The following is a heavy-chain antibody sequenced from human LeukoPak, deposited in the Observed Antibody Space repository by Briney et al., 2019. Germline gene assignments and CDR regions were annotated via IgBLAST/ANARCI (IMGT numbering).Heavy chain of an antibody. D-gene: IGHD2-2*01. CDR3: ARDTGYQDIVVVPAAINYYYYYMDV. J-gene: IGHJ6*03. Sequence: SETLSLTCTVSGGSISSYYWSLIRQPAGKGLEWIGRIYTSGSTNYNPSLKSRVTMSVDTSKNQFSLKLSSVTAADTAVYYCARDTGYQDIVVVPAAINYYYYYMDVWGKGTTVTVSS. CDR1: GGSISSYY. V-gene: IGHV4-4*07. CDR2: IYTSGST.